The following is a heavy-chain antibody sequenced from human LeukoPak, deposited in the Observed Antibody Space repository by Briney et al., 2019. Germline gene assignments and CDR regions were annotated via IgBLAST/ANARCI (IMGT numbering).Heavy chain of an antibody. V-gene: IGHV3-11*01. CDR1: GFTFSDYY. CDR3: AKDIAMVRGLTYYGMDV. J-gene: IGHJ6*02. CDR2: ISSSGSII. Sequence: KPGGSLRLSCAASGFTFSDYYMSWIRQAPGKGLEWVSYISSSGSIIYYGDSVKGRFTISRDNAKNSLYLQMNSLRAEDTALYYCAKDIAMVRGLTYYGMDVWGQGTTVTVSS. D-gene: IGHD3-10*01.